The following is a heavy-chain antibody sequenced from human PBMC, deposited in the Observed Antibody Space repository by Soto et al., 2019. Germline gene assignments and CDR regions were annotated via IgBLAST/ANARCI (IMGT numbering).Heavy chain of an antibody. Sequence: SETLSLTCTVSGGSISSGGYYWSWIRQHPGKGLEWIGYIYYSGSTYYNPSLKSRVTISVDTSKNQFSLKLSSVTAADTAVYYCARETPITMVRGVVNWGQGTLVTVSS. D-gene: IGHD3-10*01. V-gene: IGHV4-31*03. CDR2: IYYSGST. J-gene: IGHJ4*02. CDR3: ARETPITMVRGVVN. CDR1: GGSISSGGYY.